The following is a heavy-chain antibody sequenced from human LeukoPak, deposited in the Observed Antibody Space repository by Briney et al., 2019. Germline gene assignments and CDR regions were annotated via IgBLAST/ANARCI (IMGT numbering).Heavy chain of an antibody. CDR2: INHSGST. J-gene: IGHJ5*02. Sequence: SETLSLTCAVYGGSFSGYYWSWIRQPPGKGLEWIGEINHSGSTNYNPSLKSRVTISVDTSKSQFSLKLSSVTAVDTAVYYCARAKWIQLWTWFDPWGQGTLVTVSS. D-gene: IGHD5-18*01. CDR3: ARAKWIQLWTWFDP. V-gene: IGHV4-34*01. CDR1: GGSFSGYY.